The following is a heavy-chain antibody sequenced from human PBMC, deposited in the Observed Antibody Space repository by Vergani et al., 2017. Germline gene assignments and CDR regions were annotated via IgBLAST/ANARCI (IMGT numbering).Heavy chain of an antibody. CDR3: GKTQGTVVGTWWFDP. V-gene: IGHV3-30*02. D-gene: IGHD1-7*01. CDR1: GFKFSSYG. Sequence: QVHLVESGGGVVQPGGSLRLSCSASGFKFSSYGFHWVRQAPGKGLEWVTFTRPHEDGAFYSASVRGRFTVSRDNSKNTLYLEMNRLNVDDTAIYYCGKTQGTVVGTWWFDPWGQGTPVTVSS. J-gene: IGHJ5*02. CDR2: TRPHEDGA.